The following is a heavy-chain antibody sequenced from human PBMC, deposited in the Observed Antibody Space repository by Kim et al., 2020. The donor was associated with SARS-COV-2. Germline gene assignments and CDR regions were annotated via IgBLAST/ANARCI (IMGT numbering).Heavy chain of an antibody. CDR3: ARDQVESSSYPLSY. D-gene: IGHD6-13*01. J-gene: IGHJ4*02. V-gene: IGHV1-18*01. Sequence: AQKLRGRVTMTTDTSTSTAYMELRSLRSDDTAVYYCARDQVESSSYPLSYWGQGTLVTVSS.